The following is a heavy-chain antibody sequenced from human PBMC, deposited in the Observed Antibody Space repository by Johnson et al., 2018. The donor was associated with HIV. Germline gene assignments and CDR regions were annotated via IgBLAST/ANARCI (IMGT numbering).Heavy chain of an antibody. CDR1: GFTVSSNY. Sequence: VQLVESGGGLVQPGGSLRLSCAASGFTVSSNYMSWVRQAPGKGLEWVSVIYSGGSTYYADSVKGRFTISRDNYKNTLYLQMNSLRAEDTAVYYCARGGGVVGNAFDIWGQGTMVTVSS. CDR2: IYSGGST. V-gene: IGHV3-66*01. J-gene: IGHJ3*02. D-gene: IGHD1-26*01. CDR3: ARGGGVVGNAFDI.